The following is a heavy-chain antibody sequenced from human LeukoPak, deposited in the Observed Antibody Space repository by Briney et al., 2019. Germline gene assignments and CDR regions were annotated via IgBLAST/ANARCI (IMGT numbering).Heavy chain of an antibody. CDR2: IWYDGSNK. Sequence: PGGSLRLSCAASGFTFSSNGMCWVRQAPGKGLEWVAVIWYDGSNKYYADSVKGRFTISRDNSKNTLYLEMNSLRGDDTAVYYCARSVGATTDWFDPWGQGTQVIVSS. CDR3: ARSVGATTDWFDP. D-gene: IGHD1-26*01. V-gene: IGHV3-33*01. J-gene: IGHJ5*02. CDR1: GFTFSSNG.